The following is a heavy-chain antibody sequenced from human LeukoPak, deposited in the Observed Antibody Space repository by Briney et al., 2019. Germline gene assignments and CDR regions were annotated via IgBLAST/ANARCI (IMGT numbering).Heavy chain of an antibody. CDR3: AATGKGAAAFDY. J-gene: IGHJ4*02. CDR1: GGSISSYY. V-gene: IGHV4-59*01. D-gene: IGHD1-26*01. CDR2: IYYSGST. Sequence: PSETLSLTCTVSGGSISSYYWSWIRQSPGKGLERIGYIYYSGSTNYNPSLKSRVTISVDTSKNQFSLKLSSVTAADTAVYYCAATGKGAAAFDYWGQGTLVTVSS.